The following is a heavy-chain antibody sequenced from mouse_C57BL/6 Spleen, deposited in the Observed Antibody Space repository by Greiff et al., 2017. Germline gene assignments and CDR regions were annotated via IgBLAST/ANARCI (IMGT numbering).Heavy chain of an antibody. CDR2: ISSGGDYI. Sequence: EVQRVESGEGLVKPGGSLKLSCAASGFTFSSYAMSWVRQTPEKRLEWVAYISSGGDYIYYADTVKGRFTISRDNARNTLYLQMSSLKSEDTAMYYCTRDDYGSSYGGIEDWGQGTSVTLSS. CDR3: TRDDYGSSYGGIED. D-gene: IGHD1-1*01. J-gene: IGHJ4*01. V-gene: IGHV5-9-1*02. CDR1: GFTFSSYA.